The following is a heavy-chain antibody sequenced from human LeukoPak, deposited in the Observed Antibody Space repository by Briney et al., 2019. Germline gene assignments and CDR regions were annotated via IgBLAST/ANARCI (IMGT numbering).Heavy chain of an antibody. CDR2: VNRDGSET. J-gene: IGHJ4*02. CDR3: AKGPRMTTVTIDYFDY. CDR1: GFALSSHW. V-gene: IGHV3-7*03. D-gene: IGHD4-17*01. Sequence: PGGSLRLSCSASGFALSSHWMTWVRQVPGRGPEWVANVNRDGSETYYLDSVKGRFTISKDNAKNSLYLQMNSLRAEDTAVYYCAKGPRMTTVTIDYFDYWGQGTLVTVSS.